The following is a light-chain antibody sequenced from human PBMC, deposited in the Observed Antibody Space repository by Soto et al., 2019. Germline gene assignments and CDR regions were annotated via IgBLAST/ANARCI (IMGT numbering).Light chain of an antibody. CDR1: SSDVGGYNF. Sequence: QSALTQPASVSGSPGQSITISCTGTSSDVGGYNFVSWYQQRPGKAPKLMIYEVSNRPSGVSNRFSGSKSGNTASLAISGRQAEDEADYYCSSYTSTSAYVLGTGTKLTFL. CDR2: EVS. V-gene: IGLV2-14*01. CDR3: SSYTSTSAYV. J-gene: IGLJ1*01.